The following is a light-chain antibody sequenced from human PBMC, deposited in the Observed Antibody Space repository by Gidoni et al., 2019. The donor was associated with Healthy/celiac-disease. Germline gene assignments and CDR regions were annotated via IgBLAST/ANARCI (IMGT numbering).Light chain of an antibody. CDR3: YSTDSSGNHRGV. J-gene: IGLJ2*01. Sequence: FELPQPPSVLVSPAQTASITCSGDALPRKYAYWYQQKSGQAPVLVIYEDSKRPSGIPARFSGSTSGTMASLTISGAQVEDEADYDCYSTDSSGNHRGVFGGGTKLTVL. CDR1: ALPRKY. CDR2: EDS. V-gene: IGLV3-10*01.